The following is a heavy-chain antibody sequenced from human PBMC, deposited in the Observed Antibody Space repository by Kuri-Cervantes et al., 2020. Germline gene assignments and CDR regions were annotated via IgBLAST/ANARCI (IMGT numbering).Heavy chain of an antibody. CDR3: ARGQWRALADFDY. D-gene: IGHD6-19*01. Sequence: GGSLRLSCAASGFTFSSYAMHWVRQAPGKGLEWVAVISYDGSNKYYADSVKGRFTISRDNSKNTLYLQMNSLRAEDTAVYYCARGQWRALADFDYWGQGTLVTVSS. CDR1: GFTFSSYA. V-gene: IGHV3-30-3*01. CDR2: ISYDGSNK. J-gene: IGHJ4*02.